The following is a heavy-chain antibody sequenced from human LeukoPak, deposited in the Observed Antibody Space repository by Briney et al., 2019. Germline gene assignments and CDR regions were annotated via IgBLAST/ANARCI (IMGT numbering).Heavy chain of an antibody. Sequence: SQTLSLTCTVSGGSISSGGYYWSWIRQHPGKGLEWIGYIYYSGSTYYNPSLKSRVTISVDTSKNQSSLKLSSVTAADTAVYYCARGTPGDITIFGVVISQYAFDIWGQGTMVTVSS. CDR1: GGSISSGGYY. CDR3: ARGTPGDITIFGVVISQYAFDI. V-gene: IGHV4-31*03. CDR2: IYYSGST. D-gene: IGHD3-3*01. J-gene: IGHJ3*02.